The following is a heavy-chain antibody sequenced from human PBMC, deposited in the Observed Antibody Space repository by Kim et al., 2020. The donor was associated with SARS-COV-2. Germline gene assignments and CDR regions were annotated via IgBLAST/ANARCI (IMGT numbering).Heavy chain of an antibody. CDR3: AKDYLGAYDYVWGSYRLHHSYYGMGV. J-gene: IGHJ6*02. CDR1: GFTFSSYG. D-gene: IGHD3-16*02. CDR2: ISYDGSNK. Sequence: GGSLRLSCAASGFTFSSYGMHWVRQAPGKGLEWVAVISYDGSNKYYADSVKGRFTISRDNSKNTLYLQMNSLRAEDTAVYYCAKDYLGAYDYVWGSYRLHHSYYGMGVWGQGTTVTVSS. V-gene: IGHV3-30*18.